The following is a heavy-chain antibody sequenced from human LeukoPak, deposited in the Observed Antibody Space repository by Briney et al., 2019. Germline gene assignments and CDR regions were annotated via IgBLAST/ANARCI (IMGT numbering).Heavy chain of an antibody. CDR2: ISGSGSST. D-gene: IGHD3-22*01. J-gene: IGHJ4*02. CDR3: AKQFYDSAGYHIDY. Sequence: GGSLRLSCAASGFTFRDYAMTWVRQAPEKGLEWVSYISGSGSSTYYADSVKGRFTISRDNSKNTLSLHMNSLRLEDTAVYYCAKQFYDSAGYHIDYWGQGNQVSVSS. CDR1: GFTFRDYA. V-gene: IGHV3-23*01.